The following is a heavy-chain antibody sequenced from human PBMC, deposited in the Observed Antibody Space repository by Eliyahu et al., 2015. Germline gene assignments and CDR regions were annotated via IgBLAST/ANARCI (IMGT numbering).Heavy chain of an antibody. J-gene: IGHJ5*02. CDR1: GGTFXRDX. Sequence: QVQLVQSGAEVKKPGSSVTVSCKASGGTFXRDXISWVRQAPGQGLEWMGVXIHMSGTVNSAHKFQGRLTMTADVPTSTVYMELTSLTSEDTAVYFCARAGRVTMVRGRTNPNWFDPWGQGTLVTVSS. CDR3: ARAGRVTMVRGRTNPNWFDP. V-gene: IGHV1-69*01. D-gene: IGHD3-10*01. CDR2: XIHMSGTV.